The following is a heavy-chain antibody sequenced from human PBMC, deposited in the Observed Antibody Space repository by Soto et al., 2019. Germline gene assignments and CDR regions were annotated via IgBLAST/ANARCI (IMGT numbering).Heavy chain of an antibody. D-gene: IGHD2-21*02. CDR1: GFTFSSYA. Sequence: EVQLLESGGGLVQPGGSLRLSCAASGFTFSSYAMNWVRRAPGKGLEWVSTVSGVGGHTFYAASVKGRFTISRDNSKNTVFLLMNSLRAGDPALYYCAKGGAAYCGGACYSSLADSGGQGTLVTVSS. CDR2: VSGVGGHT. V-gene: IGHV3-23*01. J-gene: IGHJ4*02. CDR3: AKGGAAYCGGACYSSLADS.